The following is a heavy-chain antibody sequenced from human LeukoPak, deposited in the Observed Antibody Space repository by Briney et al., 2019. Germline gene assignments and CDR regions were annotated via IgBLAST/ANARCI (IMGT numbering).Heavy chain of an antibody. V-gene: IGHV3-23*01. CDR1: GFTFSSYA. CDR3: AKGDYDSSGYYFGPQLDY. J-gene: IGHJ4*02. D-gene: IGHD3-22*01. Sequence: GGSLRLSCAASGFTFSSYAMSWVRQAPGKGLEWVSAIGGSGGSTYYADSVKGRFAISRDNSKNTLYLQMNSLRAEDTAVYYCAKGDYDSSGYYFGPQLDYWGQGTLVTVSS. CDR2: IGGSGGST.